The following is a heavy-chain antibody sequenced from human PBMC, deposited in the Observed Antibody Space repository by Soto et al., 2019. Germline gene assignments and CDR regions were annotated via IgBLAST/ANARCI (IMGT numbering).Heavy chain of an antibody. V-gene: IGHV4-30-4*01. CDR3: ARGSPRGAMAMWY. CDR1: GGSISSGDYY. CDR2: IYYSGST. D-gene: IGHD5-18*01. J-gene: IGHJ4*02. Sequence: QVQLQESGPGLVKPSQTLSLTCTVSGGSISSGDYYWSWIRQPPGKGLEWIGYIYYSGSTYYNPSLKSRVTISVDTSKNQCALKLSSVTAADTAVYYCARGSPRGAMAMWYWGQGTLVTVSS.